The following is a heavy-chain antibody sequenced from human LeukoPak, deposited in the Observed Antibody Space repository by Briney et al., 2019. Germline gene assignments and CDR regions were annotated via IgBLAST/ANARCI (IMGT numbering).Heavy chain of an antibody. CDR1: GFTFSNFA. Sequence: PGGSLRLSCAASGFTFSNFAMSWVRQAPGKGLEWVSVIYSGGSTYDADSVKGRFTISRDNSKNTLYLQMNSLRAEDTAVYYCARYYGSGSTSFDYWGQGTLVTVSS. CDR3: ARYYGSGSTSFDY. V-gene: IGHV3-53*01. CDR2: IYSGGST. J-gene: IGHJ4*02. D-gene: IGHD3-10*01.